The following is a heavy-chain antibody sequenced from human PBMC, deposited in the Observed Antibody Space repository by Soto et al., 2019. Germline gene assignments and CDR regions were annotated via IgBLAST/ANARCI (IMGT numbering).Heavy chain of an antibody. CDR1: GYTFTSYG. CDR3: ARVPPYDYVWGSYRYSYYYGMDV. J-gene: IGHJ6*02. D-gene: IGHD3-16*02. CDR2: ISAYNGNT. V-gene: IGHV1-18*01. Sequence: ASVKVSCKASGYTFTSYGISWVRQAPGQGLEWMGWISAYNGNTNYAQKLQGGATMTTDTSTSTAYMELRSLRSDDTAVYYCARVPPYDYVWGSYRYSYYYGMDVWGQGTTVTVSS.